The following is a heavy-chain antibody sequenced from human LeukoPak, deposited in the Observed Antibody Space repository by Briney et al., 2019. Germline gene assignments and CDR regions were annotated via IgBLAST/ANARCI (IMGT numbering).Heavy chain of an antibody. CDR2: ISSNGGST. CDR3: ARVGSSGWHQYYYMDV. CDR1: GFTFSSYA. Sequence: PGGSLRLSCAASGFTFSSYAMHWVRQAPGKGLEYVSAISSNGGSTYYANSVKGRFTISRDNSKNTLYLQMGSLRAEDMAVYYCARVGSSGWHQYYYMDVWGKGTTVTVSS. J-gene: IGHJ6*03. V-gene: IGHV3-64*01. D-gene: IGHD6-19*01.